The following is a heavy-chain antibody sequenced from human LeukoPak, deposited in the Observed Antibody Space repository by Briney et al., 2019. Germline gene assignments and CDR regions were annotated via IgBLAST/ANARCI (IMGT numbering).Heavy chain of an antibody. V-gene: IGHV3-53*01. CDR1: GFTVSSNY. CDR3: ARQGYSGLLNDY. J-gene: IGHJ4*02. CDR2: IYSGGST. Sequence: GGSLRLSCAASGFTVSSNYMSWVRQAPGKGLEWVSVIYSGGSTYYADSVKGRFTISRDNSKNTLYLQMNSLKASDTAMYYCARQGYSGLLNDYWGQGTLVTVSS. D-gene: IGHD1-26*01.